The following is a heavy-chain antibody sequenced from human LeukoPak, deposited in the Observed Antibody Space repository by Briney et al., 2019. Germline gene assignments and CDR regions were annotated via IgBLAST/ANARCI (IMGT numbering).Heavy chain of an antibody. J-gene: IGHJ6*02. V-gene: IGHV4-34*01. CDR2: INHSGST. CDR1: GGSFSGYY. Sequence: SETLSLTCAVYGGSFSGYYWSWLRQPPGKGLEWIGEINHSGSTNYNPSLKSRVTISVDTSKNQFSLKLSSVTAADTAVYYCARGPILGYDSSGYNYYYGMDVWGQGTTVTVSS. CDR3: ARGPILGYDSSGYNYYYGMDV. D-gene: IGHD3-22*01.